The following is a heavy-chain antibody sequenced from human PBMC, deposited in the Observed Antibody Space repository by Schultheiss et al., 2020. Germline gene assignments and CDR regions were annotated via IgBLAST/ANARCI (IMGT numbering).Heavy chain of an antibody. J-gene: IGHJ3*02. V-gene: IGHV3-30*14. CDR2: ISYDGSNK. Sequence: GGSLRLSCAASGFTFSSYAMHWVRQAPGKGLEWVAVISYDGSNKYYADSVKGRFTISRDNSRNTLYLQMSSLKHEDTAVYYCVKTTTGTTGGAFDIWSQGTMVTVSS. D-gene: IGHD1-1*01. CDR1: GFTFSSYA. CDR3: VKTTTGTTGGAFDI.